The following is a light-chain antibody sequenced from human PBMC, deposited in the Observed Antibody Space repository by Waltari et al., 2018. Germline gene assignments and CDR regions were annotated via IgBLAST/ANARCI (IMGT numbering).Light chain of an antibody. CDR2: EGS. Sequence: QSALTQPASVSGSPGQSIPIPCPGPSSDVGSYNLVPWYQQHPGKAPKLMIYEGSKRPSGVSNRFSGSKSGNTASLTISGLQAEDEADYYCCSYAGSSTWVFGGGTKLTVL. CDR3: CSYAGSSTWV. V-gene: IGLV2-23*01. CDR1: SSDVGSYNL. J-gene: IGLJ3*02.